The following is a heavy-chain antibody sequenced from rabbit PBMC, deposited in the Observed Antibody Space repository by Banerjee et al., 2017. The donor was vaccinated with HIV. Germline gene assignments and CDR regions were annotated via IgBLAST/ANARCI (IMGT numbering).Heavy chain of an antibody. CDR1: GFSFSSSYW. CDR3: ARAPPVDAFDYFSL. CDR2: IYAGSSGTT. J-gene: IGHJ4*01. Sequence: QSLEESGGDLVKPGASLTLTCTASGFSFSSSYWICWVRQAPGKGLEWIACIYAGSSGTTYYASWAKGRFTISKTSSTTVTLQMTSLTAADTATYFCARAPPVDAFDYFSLWGQGTLVTVS. V-gene: IGHV1S40*01.